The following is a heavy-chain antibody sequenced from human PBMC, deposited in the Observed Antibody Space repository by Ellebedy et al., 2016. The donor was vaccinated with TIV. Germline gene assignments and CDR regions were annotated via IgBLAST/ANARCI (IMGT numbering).Heavy chain of an antibody. Sequence: ASVKVSCKASGYTFTGYPINWVRQAPGQGLEWLGWINMNTGNPTYAQGFTGRFDFSLDTSVSTAYLQISSLKAEDTAVYYCARVWTEKRGYWYFDIWGRGTLVTVSS. D-gene: IGHD2-21*01. V-gene: IGHV7-4-1*02. J-gene: IGHJ2*01. CDR2: INMNTGNP. CDR3: ARVWTEKRGYWYFDI. CDR1: GYTFTGYP.